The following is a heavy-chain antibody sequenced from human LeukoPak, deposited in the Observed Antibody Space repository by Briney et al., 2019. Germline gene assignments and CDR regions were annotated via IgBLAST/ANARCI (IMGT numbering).Heavy chain of an antibody. V-gene: IGHV1-2*02. D-gene: IGHD3-22*01. CDR1: GYTFTGYY. J-gene: IGHJ4*02. CDR2: INPNSGGT. CDR3: ARAASTYYYDSSGYYPDALAAFDY. Sequence: ASVKVSCKASGYTFTGYYMHWVRQAPGQGLEWMGWINPNSGGTNYAQKFQGRVTMTRDTSISTAYMELSRLRSDDTAVYYCARAASTYYYDSSGYYPDALAAFDYWGQGTLVTVSS.